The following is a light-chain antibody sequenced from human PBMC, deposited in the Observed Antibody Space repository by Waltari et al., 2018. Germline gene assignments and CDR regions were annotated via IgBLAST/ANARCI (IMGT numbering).Light chain of an antibody. CDR3: NSRDTIGDHVV. CDR2: GKN. V-gene: IGLV3-19*01. J-gene: IGLJ2*01. Sequence: SSELTQDPAVSVALGQTVRITCQGDSLRTYYASWYQQKPGQAPVLVFYGKNNRPSGIPDRFSDSISGNTASLIIPGTQAEDEAVYYCNSRDTIGDHVVFGGGTKLTVL. CDR1: SLRTYY.